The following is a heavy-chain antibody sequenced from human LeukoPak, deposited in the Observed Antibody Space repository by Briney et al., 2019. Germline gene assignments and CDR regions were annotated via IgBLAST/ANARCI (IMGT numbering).Heavy chain of an antibody. Sequence: GGSLRLSCAASGFTFNTYAPSWVRQAPGKGLEWVSAISGSGGVTYYADSVKGRFTISRDNSKNTLYLQMNSLRAEDTAVYYCAKDYGSGSYYNVNFNWFDPWGQGTLVTVSS. CDR2: ISGSGGVT. D-gene: IGHD3-10*01. J-gene: IGHJ5*02. CDR1: GFTFNTYA. CDR3: AKDYGSGSYYNVNFNWFDP. V-gene: IGHV3-23*01.